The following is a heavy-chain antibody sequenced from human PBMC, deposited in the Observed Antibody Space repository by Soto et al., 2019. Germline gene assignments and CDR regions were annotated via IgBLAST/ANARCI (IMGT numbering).Heavy chain of an antibody. V-gene: IGHV1-3*01. CDR1: GYTFTSYA. D-gene: IGHD6-19*01. CDR2: INAGNGNT. J-gene: IGHJ5*02. Sequence: ASVKVSCKASGYTFTSYAMHWVRQAPGQRLEWMGWINAGNGNTKYSQKFQGRVTITRDTSASTAYMELSSLRSEDTAVYYCARGRGIAVAGRYGAWFDPWGQGTLVTVSS. CDR3: ARGRGIAVAGRYGAWFDP.